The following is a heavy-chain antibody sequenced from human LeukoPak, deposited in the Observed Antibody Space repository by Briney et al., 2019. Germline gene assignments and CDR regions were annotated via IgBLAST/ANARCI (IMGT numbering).Heavy chain of an antibody. CDR2: IKQDGSEK. J-gene: IGHJ4*02. CDR1: GFTFSSYW. Sequence: GGSLRLSCAASGFTFSSYWMSWVRQAPGKGLEWVANIKQDGSEKYYVDSVKGRFTISRDNAKNSLYLQMNSLRAEDTAVYYCARVFYSSSSRLFDYWGQGTLVTVSS. CDR3: ARVFYSSSSRLFDY. V-gene: IGHV3-7*01. D-gene: IGHD6-6*01.